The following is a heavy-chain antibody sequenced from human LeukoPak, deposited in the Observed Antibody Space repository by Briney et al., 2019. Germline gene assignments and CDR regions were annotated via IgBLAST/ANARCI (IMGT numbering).Heavy chain of an antibody. V-gene: IGHV4-59*12. CDR1: GASISSYY. Sequence: PSETLSLTCTVSGASISSYYWSWIRQPPGKGLEWIGYIYYGENTNYNPSLKSRVTISVDTSKNQFSLKLSSVTAAGTAVYYCARGCGPRYRCIAAAGNDYWGQGTLVTVSS. D-gene: IGHD6-13*01. CDR3: ARGCGPRYRCIAAAGNDY. CDR2: IYYGENT. J-gene: IGHJ4*02.